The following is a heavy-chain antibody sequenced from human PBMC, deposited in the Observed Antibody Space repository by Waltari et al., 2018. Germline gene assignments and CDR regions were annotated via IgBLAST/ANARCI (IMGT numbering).Heavy chain of an antibody. J-gene: IGHJ5*02. D-gene: IGHD1-26*01. Sequence: QVQLVQSGAEVKKPGASVKVSCKASGYTFTGYYMHWVRQAPGQGLEWRGWIKPNSGGTNYAQKFQGRVTMTRDTSIRIAYMELSRLRSDDTAVYYCAREGDSGSLSFDPWGQGTLVTVSS. V-gene: IGHV1-2*02. CDR2: IKPNSGGT. CDR3: AREGDSGSLSFDP. CDR1: GYTFTGYY.